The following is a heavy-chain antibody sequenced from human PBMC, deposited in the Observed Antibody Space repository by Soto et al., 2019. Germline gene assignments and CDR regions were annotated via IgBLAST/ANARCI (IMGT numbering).Heavy chain of an antibody. CDR1: GFMFSAYW. V-gene: IGHV3-7*01. J-gene: IGHJ4*02. CDR2: IHGDGGKI. Sequence: EVQLVESGGGLVQPGGSLRLSCAASGFMFSAYWMSWVRQAPGKGLEWVANIHGDGGKIYYVDSVKGRFTISRDNAKTSMYLQMNSLRAEDTAVYYCARDFYGGYPYGPGDSWGQGALVAVSS. CDR3: ARDFYGGYPYGPGDS. D-gene: IGHD5-18*01.